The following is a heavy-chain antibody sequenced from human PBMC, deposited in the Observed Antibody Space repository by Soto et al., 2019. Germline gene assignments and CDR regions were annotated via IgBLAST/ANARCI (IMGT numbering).Heavy chain of an antibody. J-gene: IGHJ4*02. D-gene: IGHD2-2*02. V-gene: IGHV3-15*01. CDR2: IKSKTDGGTT. CDR3: TTDLVIVVVPAAIQDY. CDR1: GFTFSNAW. Sequence: GGSLRLSCAASGFTFSNAWMSWVRQAPGKGLEWVGRIKSKTDGGTTDYAAPVKGRFTISRDDSKNTLYLQMNSLKTEDTAVYYCTTDLVIVVVPAAIQDYWGQGTLVTVSS.